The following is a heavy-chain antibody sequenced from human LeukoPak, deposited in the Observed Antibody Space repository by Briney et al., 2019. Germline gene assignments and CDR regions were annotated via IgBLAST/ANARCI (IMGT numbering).Heavy chain of an antibody. CDR2: INHSGST. CDR3: ARSGYSSSWYVRNWFDP. J-gene: IGHJ5*02. CDR1: VGSLNGFY. D-gene: IGHD6-13*01. V-gene: IGHV4-34*01. Sequence: SETLSLTCAVCVGSLNGFYWIGIRHPPGKGLEGIGEINHSGSTNYNPSLKSRFTISVDTSKNQFSLKLSSVTAEDTAVYYCARSGYSSSWYVRNWFDPWGQGTLVTVSS.